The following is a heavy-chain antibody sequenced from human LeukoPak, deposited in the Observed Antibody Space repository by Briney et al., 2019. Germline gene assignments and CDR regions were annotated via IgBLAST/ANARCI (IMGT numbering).Heavy chain of an antibody. CDR1: GGSISSSSYY. Sequence: SETLSLTCTVSGGSISSSSYYWSWIRQPAGKGLEWIGRMYTSGSTNYNPSLKSRVTISVDTSENQFSLKLTSVTAADTAVYYCTRGGGAFHIWGQGTMVTVSS. V-gene: IGHV4-61*02. J-gene: IGHJ3*02. D-gene: IGHD1-26*01. CDR2: MYTSGST. CDR3: TRGGGAFHI.